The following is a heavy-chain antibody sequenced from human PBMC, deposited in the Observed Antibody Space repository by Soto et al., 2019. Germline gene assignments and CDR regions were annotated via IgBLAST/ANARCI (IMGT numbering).Heavy chain of an antibody. J-gene: IGHJ4*02. Sequence: PGGSLRLSCAASGFTFSGHGMHWVRQAPGKGLEWVAVIWYDGSKENYADSVKGRFTISRDNSKNTLYLQMNSLRAEDTAVYYCARLYGDYRFDYWGQGTLVTVSS. CDR3: ARLYGDYRFDY. V-gene: IGHV3-33*01. D-gene: IGHD4-17*01. CDR2: IWYDGSKE. CDR1: GFTFSGHG.